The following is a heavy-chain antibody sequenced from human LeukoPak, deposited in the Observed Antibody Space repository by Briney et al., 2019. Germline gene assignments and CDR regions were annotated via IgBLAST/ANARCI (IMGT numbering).Heavy chain of an antibody. CDR3: ARRYGP. D-gene: IGHD3-16*01. Sequence: PSETLSLNSTVSAVSIRSSYYYWHWIRQPPGKVRERIGSIYDSASTYYNPSLRSRVTISVYTSKNQYSVKLNSVTAADTAVYYCARRYGPWGQGTLVTVSS. CDR2: IYDSAST. CDR1: AVSIRSSYYY. V-gene: IGHV4-39*01. J-gene: IGHJ5*02.